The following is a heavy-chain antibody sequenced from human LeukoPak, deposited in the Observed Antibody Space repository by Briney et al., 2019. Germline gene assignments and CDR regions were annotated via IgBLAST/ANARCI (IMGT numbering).Heavy chain of an antibody. J-gene: IGHJ4*02. V-gene: IGHV3-23*01. CDR1: GFTFVNYA. Sequence: GGSLRLSCTASGFTFVNYAMSWVRQAPGKGLEWVSAISGGGGTTYYADSVKGRFTISRGSSKNTLYLQMNSLRAEDTAVYYCTASDHLYCSSISCHFDYWGQGTLVTVSS. CDR2: ISGGGGTT. CDR3: TASDHLYCSSISCHFDY. D-gene: IGHD2-2*01.